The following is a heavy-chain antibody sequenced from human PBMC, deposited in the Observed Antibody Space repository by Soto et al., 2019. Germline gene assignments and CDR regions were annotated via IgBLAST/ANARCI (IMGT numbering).Heavy chain of an antibody. J-gene: IGHJ5*02. D-gene: IGHD3-22*01. CDR2: IYWDDDK. V-gene: IGHV2-5*02. Sequence: QITLKESGPTLVKPTETLTLTCTFSGFSLNTSAVGVGWIRQPPGKALEWLALIYWDDDKRYSPSLKTRLTITKDTSKNQVVLTMTNMDPVDTATYYCVLRRKDTSAYYYRAWGQGTLVTVSS. CDR1: GFSLNTSAVG. CDR3: VLRRKDTSAYYYRA.